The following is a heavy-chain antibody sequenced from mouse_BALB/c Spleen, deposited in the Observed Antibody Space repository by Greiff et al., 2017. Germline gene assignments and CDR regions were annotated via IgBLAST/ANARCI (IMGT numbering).Heavy chain of an antibody. CDR3: ARLFYYYGSSYDAMDY. D-gene: IGHD1-1*01. V-gene: IGHV5-6*01. J-gene: IGHJ4*01. CDR1: GFTFSSYG. Sequence: EVKLQESGGDLVKPGGSLKLSCAASGFTFSSYGMSWVRQTPDKRLEWVATISSGGSYTYYPDSVKGRFTISRDNAKNTLYLQMSSLKSEDTAMYYCARLFYYYGSSYDAMDYWGQGTSVTVSS. CDR2: ISSGGSYT.